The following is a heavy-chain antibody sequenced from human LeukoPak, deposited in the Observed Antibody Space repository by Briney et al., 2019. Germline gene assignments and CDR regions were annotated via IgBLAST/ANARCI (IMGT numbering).Heavy chain of an antibody. CDR2: IYTIGTT. Sequence: SETLSLTCTVSNGSISIYYWSWIRQPAGKGLEWIGRIYTIGTTNYNPSLKSRVTMSVDTSKNHFSLKLSSVTAADTAVYYCTKSDGYGLIRICGRGTMVTVSS. V-gene: IGHV4-4*07. D-gene: IGHD3-10*01. J-gene: IGHJ3*02. CDR3: TKSDGYGLIRI. CDR1: NGSISIYY.